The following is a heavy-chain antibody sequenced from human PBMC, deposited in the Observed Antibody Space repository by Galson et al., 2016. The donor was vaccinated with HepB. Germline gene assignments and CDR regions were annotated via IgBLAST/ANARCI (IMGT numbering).Heavy chain of an antibody. CDR2: IYTGGRT. J-gene: IGHJ4*02. CDR3: ARAPKYRPPLVFDF. D-gene: IGHD3-9*01. CDR1: GFSVNSHD. Sequence: SLRLSCAASGFSVNSHDMNWVRQAPGKGLEWVSLIYTGGRTYYADSVKGRFTISRDNSKNTLYLQINSLRAEDTAVYYCARAPKYRPPLVFDFWGQGTLVTVSS. V-gene: IGHV3-53*01.